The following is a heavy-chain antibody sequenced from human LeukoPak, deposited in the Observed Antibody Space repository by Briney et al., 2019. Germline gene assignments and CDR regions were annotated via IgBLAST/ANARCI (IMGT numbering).Heavy chain of an antibody. CDR2: ISGGGGST. CDR3: ARSTIVAAGTGPFDI. Sequence: GGSLRLSCAASGFTFSTYAMSWVRQAPGKGLEWVSGISGGGGSTNYAGSVMGRFTISRDNSKSTLYLQMNSLRAEDTAVYYCARSTIVAAGTGPFDIWGQGTMVTVSS. D-gene: IGHD6-13*01. J-gene: IGHJ3*02. V-gene: IGHV3-23*01. CDR1: GFTFSTYA.